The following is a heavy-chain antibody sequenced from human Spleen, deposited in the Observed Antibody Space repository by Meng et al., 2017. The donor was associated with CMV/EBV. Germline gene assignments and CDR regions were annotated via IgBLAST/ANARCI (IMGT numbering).Heavy chain of an antibody. J-gene: IGHJ5*02. CDR1: GFTFSNYG. Sequence: GSLRLSCAASGFTFSNYGMHWIRQAPGKGLEWVAFIQYDGTNKHYADSVKGRFTISRDNSGNTLYLQMNTLRPEDTALYYCAEPLLSWGQGTLVTVSS. CDR3: AEPLLS. V-gene: IGHV3-30*02. CDR2: IQYDGTNK.